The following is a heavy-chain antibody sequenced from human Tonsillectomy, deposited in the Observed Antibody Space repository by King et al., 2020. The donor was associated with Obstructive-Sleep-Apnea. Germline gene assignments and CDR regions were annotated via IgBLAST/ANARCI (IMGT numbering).Heavy chain of an antibody. V-gene: IGHV3-9*01. CDR3: TRELDYFASGSFYTTNYYYYYGTDV. D-gene: IGHD3-10*01. CDR2: ISWDSGTI. Sequence: VQLVESGGGLVQPGRSLRLSCAASGFSFDDYAMHWVRQAPGKGLEWVSGISWDSGTIGYADSVKGRFTISRENANNSLYLEMNSLRAEDTALYYGTRELDYFASGSFYTTNYYYYYGTDVWGQGTTVTV. J-gene: IGHJ6*02. CDR1: GFSFDDYA.